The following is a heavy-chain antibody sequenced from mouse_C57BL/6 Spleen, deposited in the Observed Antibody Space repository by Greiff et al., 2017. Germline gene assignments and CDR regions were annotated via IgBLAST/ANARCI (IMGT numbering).Heavy chain of an antibody. V-gene: IGHV1-69*01. CDR2: IDPSDSYT. J-gene: IGHJ3*01. Sequence: VQLQQPGAELVMPGASVKLSCKASGYTFTSYWMHWVKQRPGQGLEWIGEIDPSDSYTNYNQQFKGKSTLTVDKSSSPADMQLSSLTSEDSAVYYFASSYYGSRGPQAWFAYWGQGTLVTVSA. CDR1: GYTFTSYW. D-gene: IGHD1-1*01. CDR3: ASSYYGSRGPQAWFAY.